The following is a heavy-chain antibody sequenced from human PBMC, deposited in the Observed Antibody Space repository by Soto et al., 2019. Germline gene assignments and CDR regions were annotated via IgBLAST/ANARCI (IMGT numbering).Heavy chain of an antibody. D-gene: IGHD3-9*01. CDR1: GGSVSSGSYY. CDR2: IYYSGST. CDR3: ARATYYDILTGWYFDL. V-gene: IGHV4-61*01. Sequence: QVQLQESGPGLVKPSETLSLTCTVSGGSVSSGSYYWSWIRQPPGKGLEWIGYIYYSGSTNYNPSLKSRVTISVDTSKNQFSLKLSSVTAADTAVYYCARATYYDILTGWYFDLWGHGTLVTVSS. J-gene: IGHJ2*01.